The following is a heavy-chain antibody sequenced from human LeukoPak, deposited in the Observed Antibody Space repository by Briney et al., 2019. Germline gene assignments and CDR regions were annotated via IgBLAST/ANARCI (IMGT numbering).Heavy chain of an antibody. V-gene: IGHV3-74*01. CDR3: ARDAAAYCSGGSCYPRY. CDR2: TKSDESST. J-gene: IGHJ4*02. D-gene: IGHD2-15*01. Sequence: PGGSLRLSCAASGFTFSSYWTHWVRQAPGKGLVWVSHTKSDESSTTYADSVKGRFTTSRDNAKNTLYLQMNSLRAEDTAVYYCARDAAAYCSGGSCYPRYWGQGTLVTVSS. CDR1: GFTFSSYW.